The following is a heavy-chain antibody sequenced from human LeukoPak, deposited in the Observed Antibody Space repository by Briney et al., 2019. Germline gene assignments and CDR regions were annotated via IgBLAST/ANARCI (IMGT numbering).Heavy chain of an antibody. J-gene: IGHJ4*02. V-gene: IGHV1-69*13. CDR1: GRTFSSYA. D-gene: IGHD3-22*01. Sequence: SVKVSCKASGRTFSSYAISWVRQAPGQGLEWMGGIIPIFGTANYAQKFQGRVTITADESTSTAYMELSSLRSEDTAVYYCARGAYYYDSSGRTYSVPFDYWGQGTLVTVSS. CDR3: ARGAYYYDSSGRTYSVPFDY. CDR2: IIPIFGTA.